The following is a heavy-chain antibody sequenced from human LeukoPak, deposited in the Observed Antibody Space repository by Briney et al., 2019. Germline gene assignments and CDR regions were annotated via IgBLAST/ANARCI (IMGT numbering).Heavy chain of an antibody. Sequence: PSETLSLTCAVYGESFTTFYWGWIRQTPGKGLEWIGEINHTGSTNYNPSLKSRVTISIDTSKNQFSLNLSSVTAADTAVYYCARSGYSGSDFNYWGQGTLVTVSS. J-gene: IGHJ4*02. CDR3: ARSGYSGSDFNY. D-gene: IGHD5-12*01. V-gene: IGHV4-34*01. CDR2: INHTGST. CDR1: GESFTTFY.